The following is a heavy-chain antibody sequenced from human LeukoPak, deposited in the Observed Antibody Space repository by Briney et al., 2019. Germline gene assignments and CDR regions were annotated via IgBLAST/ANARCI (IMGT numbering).Heavy chain of an antibody. CDR1: GGSIRSYC. D-gene: IGHD6-19*01. J-gene: IGHJ5*02. V-gene: IGHV4-4*07. CDR3: ARDQSSGYNWFAP. CDR2: VYSSGST. Sequence: SDTLSLTCTVSGGSIRSYCWSWMRQSAGKGLEWIGRVYSSGSTDYNPSLKSRVTMSVDTSKNQFSLKVTSVTAADTAVYYCARDQSSGYNWFAPWGQGTLVTVSS.